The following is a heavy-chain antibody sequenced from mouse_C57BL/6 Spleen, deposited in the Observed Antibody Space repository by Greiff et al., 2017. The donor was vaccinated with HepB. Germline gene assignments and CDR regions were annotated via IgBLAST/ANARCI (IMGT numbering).Heavy chain of an antibody. D-gene: IGHD3-1*01. CDR1: GFNIKDYY. CDR3: AEIGGKRFLAY. CDR2: IDPEDGET. J-gene: IGHJ3*01. Sequence: EVQLQESGAELVKPGASVKLSCTASGFNIKDYYMPWVKQRTEQGLEWIGRIDPEDGETKYAPKFQGKATITADTSSNTAYLQLSSLTSEDTAVYYCAEIGGKRFLAYWGQGTLVTVSA. V-gene: IGHV14-2*01.